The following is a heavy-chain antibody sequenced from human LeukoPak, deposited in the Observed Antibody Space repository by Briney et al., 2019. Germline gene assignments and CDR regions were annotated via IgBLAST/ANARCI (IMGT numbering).Heavy chain of an antibody. V-gene: IGHV4-31*03. Sequence: SETLSLTCTVSGGSISSGGYYWSWIRQHPGKGLEWFGFIYYSGSSYYNPSLKSRVTISVDTSKNQFSLKLSSVTAADTAVYYCARGGLRFLEPYGMDVWGQGTTVTVSS. J-gene: IGHJ6*02. CDR3: ARGGLRFLEPYGMDV. D-gene: IGHD3-3*01. CDR1: GGSISSGGYY. CDR2: IYYSGSS.